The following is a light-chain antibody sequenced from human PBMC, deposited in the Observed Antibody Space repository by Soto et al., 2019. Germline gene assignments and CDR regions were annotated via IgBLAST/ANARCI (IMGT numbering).Light chain of an antibody. CDR3: MQALQSPIT. V-gene: IGKV2-28*01. Sequence: DLVLTQSPLSLPVTPGEPASISCRSSQSLLHSNGYDYLDWYLQKSGQSPQLLIYLGSTRASGVPDRFSGSGSGTDFTLKISRVEAEDVGVYYCMQALQSPITFGQGTRLEIK. CDR2: LGS. CDR1: QSLLHSNGYDY. J-gene: IGKJ5*01.